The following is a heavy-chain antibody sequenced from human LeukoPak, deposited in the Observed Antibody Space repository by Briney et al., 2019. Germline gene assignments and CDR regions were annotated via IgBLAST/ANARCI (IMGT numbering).Heavy chain of an antibody. V-gene: IGHV4-30-4*08. D-gene: IGHD1-26*01. CDR3: ARRGIVGAFDY. CDR2: IYYSGST. CDR1: GGSISSGDYY. J-gene: IGHJ4*02. Sequence: PSETLSLTCTVSGGSISSGDYYWSWIRQPPGKGLEWIGYIYYSGSTYYNPSLKSRVTISVDTSKNQFSLKLSSVTAADTAMYYCARRGIVGAFDYWGQGTLVTVSS.